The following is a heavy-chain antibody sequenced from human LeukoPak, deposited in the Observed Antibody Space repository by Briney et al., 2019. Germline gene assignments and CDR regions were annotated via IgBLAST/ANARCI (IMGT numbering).Heavy chain of an antibody. Sequence: SETLSLTCAVYGGSFSGYYWSWIRQPPGKGLEWIGEINHSGSTNYNPSLKSRVTISVDTSKNQFSLKLSSVTAADTAVYYCARGPQYCSSTSCYIRRAHYYYYYMDAWGKGTTVTVSS. V-gene: IGHV4-34*01. D-gene: IGHD2-2*02. CDR2: INHSGST. CDR1: GGSFSGYY. CDR3: ARGPQYCSSTSCYIRRAHYYYYYMDA. J-gene: IGHJ6*03.